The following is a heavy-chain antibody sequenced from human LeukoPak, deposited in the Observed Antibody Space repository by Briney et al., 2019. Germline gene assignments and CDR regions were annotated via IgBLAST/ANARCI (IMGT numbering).Heavy chain of an antibody. CDR3: ARDSGTMGEVKFDP. D-gene: IGHD3-10*01. V-gene: IGHV3-23*01. CDR1: GFTFSSYG. Sequence: GGSLRLSCAASGFTFSSYGMSWVRQAPGKGLEWVSAISGSGGSTYYADSVKGRFTISRDNSKNTLYLQMNSLRAEDTAVYYCARDSGTMGEVKFDPWGQGLLVTVSS. CDR2: ISGSGGST. J-gene: IGHJ5*02.